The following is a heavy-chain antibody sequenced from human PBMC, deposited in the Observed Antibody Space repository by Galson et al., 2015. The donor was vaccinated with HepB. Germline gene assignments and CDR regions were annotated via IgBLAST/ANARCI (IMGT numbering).Heavy chain of an antibody. Sequence: ETLSLTCTVSGGSISSYYWSWIRQPPGKGLEWIGYIHYTGSTNYNPSLKSRVTISLDTSKNQFSLKLSSVTAADTAVYYCARPYSSGWYYFDYWGPGTLVTVSS. CDR2: IHYTGST. V-gene: IGHV4-59*01. CDR3: ARPYSSGWYYFDY. D-gene: IGHD6-19*01. CDR1: GGSISSYY. J-gene: IGHJ4*02.